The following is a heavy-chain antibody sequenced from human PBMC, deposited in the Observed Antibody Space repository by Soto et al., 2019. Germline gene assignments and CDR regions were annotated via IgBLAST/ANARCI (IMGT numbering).Heavy chain of an antibody. D-gene: IGHD3-9*01. CDR2: ISSSGSTI. CDR1: GFTFSSYE. V-gene: IGHV3-48*03. CDR3: ASTGPYYDILTGYYPPRYCYYGMDV. Sequence: GGSLRLSCAASGFTFSSYEMNWVRQAPGKGLEWVSYISSSGSTIYYADSVKGRFTISRDNAKNSLYLQMNSLRAEDTAFYYCASTGPYYDILTGYYPPRYCYYGMDVWGQVTTVTVSS. J-gene: IGHJ6*02.